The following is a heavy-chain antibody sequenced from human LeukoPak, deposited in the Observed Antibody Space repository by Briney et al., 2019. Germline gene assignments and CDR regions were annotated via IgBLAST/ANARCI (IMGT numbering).Heavy chain of an antibody. J-gene: IGHJ4*02. CDR1: GGSVSSSSDY. D-gene: IGHD2-15*01. CDR3: ARDPGYCSGCSCPFDY. CDR2: ISYSGST. Sequence: PSQSLSLTCTVSGGSVSSSSDYSGWIRQPPGKGLEMFGNISYSGSTKYNLSLQSRVTISVDTSKNEFSLKLSSVTAADTAVYYCARDPGYCSGCSCPFDYWGQGTLVTVSS. V-gene: IGHV4-61*01.